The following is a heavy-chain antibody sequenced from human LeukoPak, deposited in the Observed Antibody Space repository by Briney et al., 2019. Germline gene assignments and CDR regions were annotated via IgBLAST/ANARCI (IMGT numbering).Heavy chain of an antibody. J-gene: IGHJ4*02. V-gene: IGHV1-2*06. CDR3: ATHLGGSGYAADY. CDR1: GYTFSAYY. CDR2: INPNSGGT. Sequence: VSVKVSCKASGYTFSAYYMHWVRQAPGQGLEWMGRINPNSGGTNYAQKFQGRVTMTRDTSISTGYMELSRLRSDDTAVYYCATHLGGSGYAADYWGQGTLVTVPS. D-gene: IGHD3-22*01.